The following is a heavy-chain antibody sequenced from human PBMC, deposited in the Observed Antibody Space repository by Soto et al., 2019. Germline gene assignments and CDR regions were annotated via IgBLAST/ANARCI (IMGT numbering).Heavy chain of an antibody. Sequence: PSETLSLTCTVSGGSISSGGYYWSWIRQHPGKGLEWIGYIYYSGSTYYNPSLKSRVTISVDTSKNQFSLKLSSVTAADTAVYYCAREGSAQSGYDRYYFDYWGQGTLVTVSS. D-gene: IGHD5-12*01. CDR3: AREGSAQSGYDRYYFDY. CDR1: GGSISSGGYY. CDR2: IYYSGST. J-gene: IGHJ4*02. V-gene: IGHV4-31*03.